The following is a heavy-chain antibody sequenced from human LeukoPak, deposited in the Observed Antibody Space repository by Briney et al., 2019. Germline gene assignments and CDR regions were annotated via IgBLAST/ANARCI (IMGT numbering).Heavy chain of an antibody. CDR1: GFTFDDYA. V-gene: IGHV3-9*01. Sequence: PGRSLRLSCAASGFTFDDYAMPWVRQAPGKGLEWVSGISWNSGSIGYADSVKGRFTISRDNAMNSLYLEMNSLRAEDTAVYFCARDRGSGWYGDLGYWGQGTLVTVSS. J-gene: IGHJ4*02. CDR3: ARDRGSGWYGDLGY. D-gene: IGHD6-19*01. CDR2: ISWNSGSI.